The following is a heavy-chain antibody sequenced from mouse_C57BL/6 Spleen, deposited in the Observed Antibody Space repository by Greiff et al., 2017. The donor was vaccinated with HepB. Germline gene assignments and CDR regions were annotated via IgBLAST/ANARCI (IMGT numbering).Heavy chain of an antibody. CDR2: IRLKSDNYAT. D-gene: IGHD4-1*01. Sequence: EVKLEESGGGLVQPGGSMKLSCVASGFTFSNYWMNWVRQSPEKGLEWVAQIRLKSDNYATHYAESVKGRFTISRDDSKSSVYLQMNNLRAEDTVIYYCTRTGPWFAYWGQGTLVTVSA. V-gene: IGHV6-3*01. CDR3: TRTGPWFAY. CDR1: GFTFSNYW. J-gene: IGHJ3*01.